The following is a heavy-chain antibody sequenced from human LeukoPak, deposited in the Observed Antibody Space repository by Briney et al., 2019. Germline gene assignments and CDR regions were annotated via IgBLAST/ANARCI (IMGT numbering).Heavy chain of an antibody. J-gene: IGHJ4*02. V-gene: IGHV3-23*01. Sequence: PGGSLRLSYAASGFTFSSYAMSWVRQAPGKGLEWVSAISGSGGSTYYADSVKGRFTISRDNSKNTLYLQMNSLRAEDTAVYYCARDRYYGSGSYYFDYWGQGTLVTVSS. CDR3: ARDRYYGSGSYYFDY. CDR2: ISGSGGST. CDR1: GFTFSSYA. D-gene: IGHD3-10*01.